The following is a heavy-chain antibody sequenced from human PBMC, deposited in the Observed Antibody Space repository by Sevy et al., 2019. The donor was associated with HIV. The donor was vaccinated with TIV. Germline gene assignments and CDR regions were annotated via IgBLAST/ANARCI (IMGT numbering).Heavy chain of an antibody. CDR2: INPNSDVT. J-gene: IGHJ4*01. CDR1: GYSFSDYY. Sequence: ASVKVSCKASGYSFSDYYIHWVRQAPGQGLEWMGWINPNSDVTNYEQNLQGRVTMTRDTSMTTVYMEVSSLRSDDTAVYYCVRDVGYRSRRWQKYFDYWGQGTLVTVSS. V-gene: IGHV1-2*02. CDR3: VRDVGYRSRRWQKYFDY. D-gene: IGHD5-18*01.